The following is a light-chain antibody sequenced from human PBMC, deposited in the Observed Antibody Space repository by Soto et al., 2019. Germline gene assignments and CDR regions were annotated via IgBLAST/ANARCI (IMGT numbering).Light chain of an antibody. CDR2: DAS. CDR1: QSVSSY. Sequence: EIVLTQSPAPLSLSPGERATLSCRASQSVSSYLAWYQQKPGQAPRLLIYDASNRATGIPARFSGGGSGTDFTRTISSLEPEDFAVYYCQQRSNWPPYTFCQGTKLEIK. CDR3: QQRSNWPPYT. J-gene: IGKJ2*01. V-gene: IGKV3-11*01.